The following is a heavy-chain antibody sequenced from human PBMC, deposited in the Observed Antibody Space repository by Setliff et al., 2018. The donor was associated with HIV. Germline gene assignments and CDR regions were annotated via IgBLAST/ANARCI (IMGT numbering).Heavy chain of an antibody. CDR2: ITPTDDIT. Sequence: ASVKVSCKASGFTLISYHMHWVRQAPGRGLEWMTMITPTDDITTYAQNFQGRVTMTRDTSTSTVYMELSSLKTEDTAVYYCATERGYSASKYLDYWGQGTLVTVSS. V-gene: IGHV1-46*01. CDR3: ATERGYSASKYLDY. CDR1: GFTLISYH. J-gene: IGHJ4*02. D-gene: IGHD5-12*01.